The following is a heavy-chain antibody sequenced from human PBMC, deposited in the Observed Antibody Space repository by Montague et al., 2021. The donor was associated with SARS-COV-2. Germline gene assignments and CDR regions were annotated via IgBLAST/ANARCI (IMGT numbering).Heavy chain of an antibody. V-gene: IGHV4-34*01. CDR1: GGSFNDYQ. D-gene: IGHD3-10*01. CDR3: ARSMIRGGLNWFDP. CDR2: IYQSGTT. Sequence: SETLSLTCAVYGGSFNDYQWSWIRQPSGKGLEWVGYIYQSGTTRYNPSLKSRVTMSVDKSKNQFSLQLTSVIAADTAIYFCARSMIRGGLNWFDPWGQGTLVTVSS. J-gene: IGHJ5*02.